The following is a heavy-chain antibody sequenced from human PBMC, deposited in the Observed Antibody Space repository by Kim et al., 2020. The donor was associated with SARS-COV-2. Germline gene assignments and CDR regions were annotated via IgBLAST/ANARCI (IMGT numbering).Heavy chain of an antibody. CDR3: TRSTTVVSLPDS. CDR2: IRSKGHGGTT. CDR1: GFSFGDYT. V-gene: IGHV3-49*04. D-gene: IGHD4-17*01. Sequence: GGSLRLSCRGSGFSFGDYTMAWVRQAPGKGLEWVGFIRSKGHGGTTEYAASVIGRFTMSRDDSKSIGYLQMNSLRDDDTATYYCTRSTTVVSLPDSWGQGTLVTVSS. J-gene: IGHJ5*01.